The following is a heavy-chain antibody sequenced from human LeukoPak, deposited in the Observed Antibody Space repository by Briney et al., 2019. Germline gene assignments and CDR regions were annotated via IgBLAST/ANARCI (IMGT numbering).Heavy chain of an antibody. CDR2: INHSGST. V-gene: IGHV4-34*01. D-gene: IGHD3-3*01. CDR1: GGSFSGYY. J-gene: IGHJ6*03. Sequence: SETLSLTCAVYGGSFSGYYWSWIRQPPGKGLEWTGEINHSGSTNYNPSLKSRVTISVDTSKNQFSLKLSSVTAADTAVYYCARRADDFWSGYSESYYYYMDVWGKGTTVTVSS. CDR3: ARRADDFWSGYSESYYYYMDV.